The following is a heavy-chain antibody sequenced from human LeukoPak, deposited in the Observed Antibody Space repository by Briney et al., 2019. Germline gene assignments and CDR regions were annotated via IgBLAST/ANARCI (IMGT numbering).Heavy chain of an antibody. V-gene: IGHV3-23*01. Sequence: GGSLRLSCAASGFTFSSYGMSWVRQAPGKGLEWVSAISGSGGSTYYADSVKGRFTISRDNSKNTLYLQMNSLRAEDTAVYYCARHGSGSYWVFDYWGQGTLVTVSS. D-gene: IGHD3-10*01. CDR3: ARHGSGSYWVFDY. J-gene: IGHJ4*02. CDR2: ISGSGGST. CDR1: GFTFSSYG.